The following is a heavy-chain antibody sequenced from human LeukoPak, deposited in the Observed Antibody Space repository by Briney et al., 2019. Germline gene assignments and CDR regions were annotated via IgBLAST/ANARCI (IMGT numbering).Heavy chain of an antibody. Sequence: PGGSLRLSCAASGFTFSSFAMSRVRQAPGKGLEWVSSVTGSGSVTSSTYYADSVKGRFTISRDNSKNTLYLQMNSLRAEDTALYYCAKEGTYNNFWSGYFHWGQGALVTVSS. D-gene: IGHD3-3*01. J-gene: IGHJ4*02. CDR2: VTGSGSVTSST. CDR3: AKEGTYNNFWSGYFH. V-gene: IGHV3-23*01. CDR1: GFTFSSFA.